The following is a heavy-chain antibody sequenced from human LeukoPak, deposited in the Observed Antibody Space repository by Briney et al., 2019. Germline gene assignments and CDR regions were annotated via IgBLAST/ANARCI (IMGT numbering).Heavy chain of an antibody. Sequence: GESLKISCKGSGYSFTSYWIGWVRQMPGKGLEWIGAIYPSEFDPRYSPSFQGQVTISVDKSINTACLQWSSLRASDTAMYYCARQGMEDYWGQGTLVTVSS. J-gene: IGHJ4*02. CDR1: GYSFTSYW. CDR2: IYPSEFDP. V-gene: IGHV5-51*01. CDR3: ARQGMEDY. D-gene: IGHD2-8*01.